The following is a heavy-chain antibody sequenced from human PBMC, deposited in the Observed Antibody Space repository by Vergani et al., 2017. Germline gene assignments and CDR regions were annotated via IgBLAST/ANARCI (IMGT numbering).Heavy chain of an antibody. CDR2: IYTSGST. CDR1: GGSISSYY. Sequence: QVQLQESGPGLVKPSETLSLTCTVSGGSISSYYWSWIRQPPGKGLEWIGYIYTSGSTNYNPSLKSRVTISVDTSKNQFSLKLSSVTAADTAVYYCARGLPSEQLDQTIYFDYWGQGTLVTVSS. D-gene: IGHD6-13*01. CDR3: ARGLPSEQLDQTIYFDY. J-gene: IGHJ4*02. V-gene: IGHV4-4*09.